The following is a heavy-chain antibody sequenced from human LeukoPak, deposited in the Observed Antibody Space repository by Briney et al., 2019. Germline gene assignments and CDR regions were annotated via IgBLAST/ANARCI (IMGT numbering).Heavy chain of an antibody. CDR2: IYYSGST. D-gene: IGHD3-22*01. CDR1: GGSISSGHYY. J-gene: IGHJ4*02. Sequence: SETLSLTCTVSGGSISSGHYYWSWIRQPPGQGLEWIGYIYYSGSTSYNPSLKSRVTISIDTSKNHFSLNLRSVTAADTAVYYCARVPDIGGYYLSFDYWGQGTLVTVSS. CDR3: ARVPDIGGYYLSFDY. V-gene: IGHV4-30-4*01.